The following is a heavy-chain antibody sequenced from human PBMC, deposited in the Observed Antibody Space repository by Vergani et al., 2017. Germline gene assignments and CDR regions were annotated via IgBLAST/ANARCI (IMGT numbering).Heavy chain of an antibody. D-gene: IGHD2-15*01. V-gene: IGHV3-11*06. Sequence: QVQLVESGGGLVKPGGSLRLSCAASGFTFSDYYMSWIRQAPGKGLEWVSYISSSSSYTNYADSVKGRFTISRDNAKNSLYLQMNSLRAEDTAVYYCARDTDVVVVAARSDYYYGMDVWGQGTTVTVSS. CDR2: ISSSSSYT. J-gene: IGHJ6*02. CDR1: GFTFSDYY. CDR3: ARDTDVVVVAARSDYYYGMDV.